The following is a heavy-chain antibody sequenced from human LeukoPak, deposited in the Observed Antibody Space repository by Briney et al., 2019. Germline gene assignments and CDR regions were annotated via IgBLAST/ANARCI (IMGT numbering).Heavy chain of an antibody. CDR3: ARDDYGDK. D-gene: IGHD4-23*01. Sequence: GGSLTLSCAASGFTFNNYWMSWVRQAPGKGLEWVANIKEDGSAKYYVDSVKGRFTISRDNAKNSLYLQMNSLRAEDTAVYYCARDDYGDKWGQGTLVTVSS. CDR2: IKEDGSAK. CDR1: GFTFNNYW. J-gene: IGHJ4*02. V-gene: IGHV3-7*01.